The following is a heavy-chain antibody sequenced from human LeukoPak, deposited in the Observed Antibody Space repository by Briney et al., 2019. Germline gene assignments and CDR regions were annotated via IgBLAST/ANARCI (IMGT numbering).Heavy chain of an antibody. Sequence: GASVKVSCKASGYTFTSYAMNWVRQAPGHGLEWMGWINTNTGNPTYAQGFTGRFVFSLDTSVSTAYLQISSLKAEDTAVYYCALIAAAGTFNYYYYMDVWGKGTTVTVSS. CDR3: ALIAAAGTFNYYYYMDV. D-gene: IGHD6-13*01. V-gene: IGHV7-4-1*02. CDR2: INTNTGNP. CDR1: GYTFTSYA. J-gene: IGHJ6*03.